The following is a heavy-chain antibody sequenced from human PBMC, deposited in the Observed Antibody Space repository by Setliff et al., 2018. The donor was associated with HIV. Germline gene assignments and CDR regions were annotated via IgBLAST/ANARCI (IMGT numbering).Heavy chain of an antibody. CDR3: AREGSAAGFGTDAFDI. V-gene: IGHV7-4-1*02. J-gene: IGHJ3*02. CDR2: INTNTGNP. D-gene: IGHD3-10*01. CDR1: GYTFTDYF. Sequence: ASVKVSCKASGYTFTDYFMHWVRQAPGQGLEWMGWINTNTGNPTYAQGFTGRFVFSLDTSVSTAYLQISSLKAEDTAVYYCAREGSAAGFGTDAFDIWGQGTMVTVSS.